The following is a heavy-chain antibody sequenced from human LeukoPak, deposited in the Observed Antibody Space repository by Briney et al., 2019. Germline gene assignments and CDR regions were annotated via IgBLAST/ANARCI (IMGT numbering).Heavy chain of an antibody. CDR3: ARDPTPPPAYYYYYYGMDV. CDR2: ISYDGSNK. Sequence: GGSLRLSFAASGFTFSSYAMHWVRPAPGRGLEWVAVISYDGSNKYYADSVKGRFTISRDNSKNTLNLQMNSLRAEDTAVYYCARDPTPPPAYYYYYYGMDVWGQGTMVTVSS. J-gene: IGHJ6*02. CDR1: GFTFSSYA. V-gene: IGHV3-30-3*01.